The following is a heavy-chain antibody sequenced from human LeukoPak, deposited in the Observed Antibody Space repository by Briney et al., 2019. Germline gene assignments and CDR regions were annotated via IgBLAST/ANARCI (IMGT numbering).Heavy chain of an antibody. CDR1: GGTFSSYA. V-gene: IGHV1-69*04. D-gene: IGHD6-13*01. J-gene: IGHJ4*02. CDR3: ARMTGYSSSWYDY. Sequence: EASVKVSCKASGGTFSSYAISWVRQAPGQGLEWMGRIIPILGIANYAQKFQGRVTITADKSTSTAYMELSSLRSEDTAVYYCARMTGYSSSWYDYWGQGTLVTVSS. CDR2: IIPILGIA.